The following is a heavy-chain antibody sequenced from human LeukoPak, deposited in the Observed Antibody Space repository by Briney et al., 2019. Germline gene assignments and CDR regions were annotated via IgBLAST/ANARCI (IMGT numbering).Heavy chain of an antibody. CDR3: ARHRGKVVVPAAIRGAFDI. V-gene: IGHV4-34*01. J-gene: IGHJ3*02. CDR1: GGSFSGYY. D-gene: IGHD2-2*01. Sequence: SETLSLTCAVYGGSFSGYYWSWIRQPPGKGLEWMGEVNHSGSTNYNPSLKSRVTISVDTSKNQFSLKLSSVTAADTAVYYCARHRGKVVVPAAIRGAFDIWGQGSMVTVSS. CDR2: VNHSGST.